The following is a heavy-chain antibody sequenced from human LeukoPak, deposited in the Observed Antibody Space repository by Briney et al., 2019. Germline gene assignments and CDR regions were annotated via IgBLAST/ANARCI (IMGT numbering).Heavy chain of an antibody. CDR2: ISYDGSNK. Sequence: PGGSLRLSCAASGFTFSSYAMHWVRQAPGKGLEWVAVISYDGSNKYYADSVKGRFTISRDNSKNTLYLQMNSLRAEDTAVYYCARGQWELPLDYWGQGTLVTVSS. J-gene: IGHJ4*02. CDR3: ARGQWELPLDY. CDR1: GFTFSSYA. V-gene: IGHV3-30-3*01. D-gene: IGHD1-26*01.